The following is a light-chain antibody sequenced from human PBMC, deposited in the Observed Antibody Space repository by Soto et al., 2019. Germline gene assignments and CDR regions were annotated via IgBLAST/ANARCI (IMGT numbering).Light chain of an antibody. CDR2: DAS. CDR1: QSISNY. J-gene: IGKJ2*02. V-gene: IGKV3-11*01. Sequence: ESVLTQSPATLSLSPGERATLSCRASQSISNYVVWYQQKPGQAPRLLIYDASVRATGIPARFSGSGSGTDFTLTISSLEPEDFAVYYCQQRSTGGTFGQGTKVEIK. CDR3: QQRSTGGT.